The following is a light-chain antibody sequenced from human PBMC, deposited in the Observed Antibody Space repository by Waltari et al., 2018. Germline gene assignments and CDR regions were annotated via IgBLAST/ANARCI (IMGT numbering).Light chain of an antibody. V-gene: IGLV1-51*01. Sequence: QSVLTQPPSVSAASGQKVTISCSGSAPNIGNNYVSWYQQFPGTAPKLLIYEKCKRPSVIPGLFSGSKSGTSATLDIHGLQTGDEAAYYCGTWDSRMSVGVLGGGTKVTVL. CDR2: EKC. CDR3: GTWDSRMSVGV. J-gene: IGLJ2*01. CDR1: APNIGNNY.